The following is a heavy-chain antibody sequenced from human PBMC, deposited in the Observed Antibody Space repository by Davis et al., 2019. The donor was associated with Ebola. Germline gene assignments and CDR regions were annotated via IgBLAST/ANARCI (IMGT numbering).Heavy chain of an antibody. CDR2: ISSDSDYI. Sequence: GGSLRLSCAASGFTFSSYGMSWVRQAPGKGLEWVSSISSDSDYIYYADSAKGRFTISRDNAKNSLYLQMDSLRAEDTAVYYCARGPGGLWGQGTLVTVSS. V-gene: IGHV3-21*01. D-gene: IGHD3-16*01. CDR1: GFTFSSYG. J-gene: IGHJ4*02. CDR3: ARGPGGL.